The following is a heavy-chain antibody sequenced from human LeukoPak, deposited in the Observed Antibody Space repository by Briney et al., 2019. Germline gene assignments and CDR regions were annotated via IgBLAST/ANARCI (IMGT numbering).Heavy chain of an antibody. CDR2: ISGSSGII. V-gene: IGHV3-11*04. Sequence: LSLTCTVSGGSISSGGYYWSWIRQAPGKGLEWVSYISGSSGIIDYADSVRGRFTISRDNAKNSLYLQMNSLRAEDTAVYYCARGSTYYESSGQVPFDYWGQGTLVTVSS. D-gene: IGHD3-22*01. J-gene: IGHJ4*02. CDR3: ARGSTYYESSGQVPFDY. CDR1: GGSISSGGYY.